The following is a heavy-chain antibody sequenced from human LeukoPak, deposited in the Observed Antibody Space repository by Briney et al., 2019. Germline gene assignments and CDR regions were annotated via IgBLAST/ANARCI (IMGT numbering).Heavy chain of an antibody. J-gene: IGHJ4*02. CDR2: IHYRGTT. V-gene: IGHV4-39*01. CDR3: ARHEEEDGYSAKTIDY. CDR1: GGSISSYY. D-gene: IGHD5-24*01. Sequence: PSETLSLTCTVSGGSISSYYWGWVRQPPGKGLEWIGTIHYRGTTYYSPSLRSRLTISLDAPRNQFSLRLSSVTAADTAVYYCARHEEEDGYSAKTIDYWGRGTLVTVSS.